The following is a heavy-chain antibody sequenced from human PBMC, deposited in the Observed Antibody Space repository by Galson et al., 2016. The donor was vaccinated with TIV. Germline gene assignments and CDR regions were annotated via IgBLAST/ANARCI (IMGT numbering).Heavy chain of an antibody. V-gene: IGHV1-3*01. D-gene: IGHD3-16*01. CDR2: INVGNGDR. CDR1: GYILASHV. J-gene: IGHJ4*02. CDR3: ARDRGGSGDFDY. Sequence: SVKVSCKASGYILASHVMHWVRQAPGQRPEWMGWINVGNGDRKYSRRLQGRVTLSGDTSANTAFMELSSLRFEDTATYYCARDRGGSGDFDYWGQGTLVTVSS.